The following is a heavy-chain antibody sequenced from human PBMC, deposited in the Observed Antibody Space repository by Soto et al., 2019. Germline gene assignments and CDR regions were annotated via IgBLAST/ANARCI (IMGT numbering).Heavy chain of an antibody. CDR2: IYHSGST. D-gene: IGHD3-10*01. Sequence: QVQLQESGPGLVKPSGTLSLTCAVSGGSISSSNWWSWVRQPPGKGLQWIGEIYHSGSTNYIPSLKSRVTISVDRSRNQLSLRLSSVTAAETAVYYGARRWGEGRVDYWGQGTLVTVSS. CDR3: ARRWGEGRVDY. CDR1: GGSISSSNW. V-gene: IGHV4-4*02. J-gene: IGHJ4*02.